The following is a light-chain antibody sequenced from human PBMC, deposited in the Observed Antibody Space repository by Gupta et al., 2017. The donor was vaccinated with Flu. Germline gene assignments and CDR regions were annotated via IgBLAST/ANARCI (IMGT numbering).Light chain of an antibody. Sequence: SALTQPASVSGSPGQSITISCTGTSSDVGSYNLVSWYQQHPGKAPKHMIYEGSKRPSGVSNRFSGSKSGNTASLTISGLQAEDEADDYCCSYAGSSTWVFGGGTKLTVL. CDR2: EGS. CDR1: SSDVGSYNL. CDR3: CSYAGSSTWV. V-gene: IGLV2-23*01. J-gene: IGLJ3*02.